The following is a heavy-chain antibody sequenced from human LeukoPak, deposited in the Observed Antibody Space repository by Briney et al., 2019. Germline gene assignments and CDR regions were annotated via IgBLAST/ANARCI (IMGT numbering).Heavy chain of an antibody. Sequence: GGSLRLSCAASGFTVSSNYMSWVRQAPGKGLEWVTFISYHGNNKYYTDSVKGRFTISRDNSKNMLYLQMDSLRAEDTAVYYCASGGAAVAGDAFDIWGQGTMVTVSS. CDR1: GFTVSSNY. J-gene: IGHJ3*02. CDR3: ASGGAAVAGDAFDI. CDR2: ISYHGNNK. D-gene: IGHD6-19*01. V-gene: IGHV3-30*03.